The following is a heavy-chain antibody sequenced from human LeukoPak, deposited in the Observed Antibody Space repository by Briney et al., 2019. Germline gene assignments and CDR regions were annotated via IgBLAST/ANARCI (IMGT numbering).Heavy chain of an antibody. D-gene: IGHD2-2*01. CDR1: GYTFTTYA. J-gene: IGHJ4*02. V-gene: IGHV1-3*04. CDR3: ATGERCSSTSCYLFDY. Sequence: ASVKVSCKASGYTFTTYAIHWVRQAPGQRLEWLGWINTGNGDTRYSQTFQGRVTMTEDTSTDTAYMELSSLRSEDTAVYYCATGERCSSTSCYLFDYWGQGTLVTVSS. CDR2: INTGNGDT.